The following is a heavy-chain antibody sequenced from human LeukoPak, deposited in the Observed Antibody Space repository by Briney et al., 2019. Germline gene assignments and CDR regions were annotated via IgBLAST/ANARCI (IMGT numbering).Heavy chain of an antibody. J-gene: IGHJ4*02. D-gene: IGHD6-13*01. Sequence: SETLSLTCAVYGGSFSGYYWSWIRQPPGKGLEWIGEINHSGSTNYNPSLKSRVTISVDTSKYQFSLRLSSVTAADTAVYYCARYSSTWYFGDWGQGTLVTVSS. CDR3: ARYSSTWYFGD. V-gene: IGHV4-34*01. CDR1: GGSFSGYY. CDR2: INHSGST.